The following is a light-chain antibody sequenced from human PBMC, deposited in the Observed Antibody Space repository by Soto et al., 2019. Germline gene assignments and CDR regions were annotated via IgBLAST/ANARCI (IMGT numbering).Light chain of an antibody. CDR1: SSDVGGYHY. J-gene: IGLJ2*01. Sequence: QSALTQPRSVSGSPGQSVTLSCTGTSSDVGGYHYVSWYQHHPGKAPKIIIYDVNKRPSGVPDRFSGSKSGNTASLTISGLQTEDEADYYCCSYAGSYTLVFGGGTKVIVL. V-gene: IGLV2-11*01. CDR2: DVN. CDR3: CSYAGSYTLV.